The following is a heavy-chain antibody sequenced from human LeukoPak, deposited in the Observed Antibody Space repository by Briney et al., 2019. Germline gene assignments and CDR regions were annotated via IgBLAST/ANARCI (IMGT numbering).Heavy chain of an antibody. CDR3: ARGSTTGTTSYFDP. D-gene: IGHD1-1*01. Sequence: PSETLSLTCTVSGFSISSGYYWGWFRQPPGKGLEWIGSIYHSGSTYYNLSFKSRVTISLNTSKNYFSLKLNSVTAADTAVYYCARGSTTGTTSYFDPWGQGTLVTVSS. J-gene: IGHJ5*02. V-gene: IGHV4-38-2*02. CDR1: GFSISSGYY. CDR2: IYHSGST.